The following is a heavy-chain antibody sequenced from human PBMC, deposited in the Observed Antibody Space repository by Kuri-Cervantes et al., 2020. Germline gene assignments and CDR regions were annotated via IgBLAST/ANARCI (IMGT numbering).Heavy chain of an antibody. D-gene: IGHD3-10*01. J-gene: IGHJ6*03. CDR3: AGIWFGPSYYMDV. CDR1: GGSFSGYY. Sequence: GSLRLSCAVYGGSFSGYYWSWIRQPPGKGLEWIGYIYYSGSTYYNPSLKSRVTISVDTSKNQFPLKLSSVTAADTAVYYCAGIWFGPSYYMDVWGKGTTVTVSS. V-gene: IGHV4-34*01. CDR2: IYYSGST.